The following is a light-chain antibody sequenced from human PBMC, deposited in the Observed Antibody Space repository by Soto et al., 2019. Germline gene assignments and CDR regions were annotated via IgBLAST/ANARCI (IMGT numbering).Light chain of an antibody. V-gene: IGKV3-11*01. CDR3: QQHDDWPLT. Sequence: IVLTQSPATLSLSPGESATLSCRAGRSISTYLAWYQQKPGQAPRLLIYDASTRATGIPARFSGSGSGTDFTLTISSLEPEDFAVYFCQQHDDWPLTFGGGTKVEIE. CDR1: RSISTY. CDR2: DAS. J-gene: IGKJ4*01.